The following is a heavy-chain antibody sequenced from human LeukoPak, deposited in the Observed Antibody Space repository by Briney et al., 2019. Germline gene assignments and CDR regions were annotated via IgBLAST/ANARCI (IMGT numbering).Heavy chain of an antibody. J-gene: IGHJ4*02. CDR1: GFTFSSYD. D-gene: IGHD3-22*01. CDR3: ATAPPKYDSSGYYFFDY. V-gene: IGHV3-13*01. Sequence: GGSLRLSCAASGFTFSSYDMHWVRQATGKGLEWVSAIGTAGDTYYPGSVKGRFIISRENAKNSLYLQMNSLRAGDTAVYYCATAPPKYDSSGYYFFDYWGQGTLVTVSS. CDR2: IGTAGDT.